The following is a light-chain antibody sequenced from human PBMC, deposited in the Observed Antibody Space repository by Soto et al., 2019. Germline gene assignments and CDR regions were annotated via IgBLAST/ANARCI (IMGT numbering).Light chain of an antibody. Sequence: QSALTQPASVSGSPGQSITVSCTGTSSDIGGYNYVSWYQQHPGKAPKLMIYEVNNRPSGVSNRFSGSKSGNTASLTISGLQAEDEADYHCSSYTGGSTWVFGGGTKLTVL. CDR1: SSDIGGYNY. V-gene: IGLV2-14*01. CDR3: SSYTGGSTWV. J-gene: IGLJ3*02. CDR2: EVN.